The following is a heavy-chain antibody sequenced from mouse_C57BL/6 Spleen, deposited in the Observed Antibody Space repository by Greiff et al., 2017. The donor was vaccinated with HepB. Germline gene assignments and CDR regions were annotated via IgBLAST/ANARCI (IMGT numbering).Heavy chain of an antibody. CDR1: GYSITSGYY. J-gene: IGHJ1*03. CDR3: ARDNDGYSYWYFDV. CDR2: ISYDGSN. Sequence: EVQLVESGPGLVKPSQSLSLTCSVTGYSITSGYYWNWIRQFPGNKLEWMGYISYDGSNNYNPSLKNRISITRDTSKNQFFLKLNSVTTEDTATYYCARDNDGYSYWYFDVWGTGTTVTVSS. V-gene: IGHV3-6*01. D-gene: IGHD2-3*01.